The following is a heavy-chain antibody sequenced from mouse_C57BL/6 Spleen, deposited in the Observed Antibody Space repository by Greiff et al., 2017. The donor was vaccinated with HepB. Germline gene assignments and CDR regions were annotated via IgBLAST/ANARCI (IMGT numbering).Heavy chain of an antibody. CDR2: ISSGSSTI. Sequence: EVKLMESGGGLVKPGGSLKLSCAASGFTFSDYGMHWVRQAPEKGLEWVAYISSGSSTIYYADTVKGRFTISRDNAKNTLFLQMTSLRSEDTAMYYCARKDYYSNFFAYWGQGTLVTVSA. CDR3: ARKDYYSNFFAY. D-gene: IGHD2-5*01. V-gene: IGHV5-17*01. J-gene: IGHJ3*01. CDR1: GFTFSDYG.